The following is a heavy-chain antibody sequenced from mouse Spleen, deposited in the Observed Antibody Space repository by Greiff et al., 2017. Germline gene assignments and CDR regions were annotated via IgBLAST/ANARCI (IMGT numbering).Heavy chain of an antibody. V-gene: IGHV3-6*01. D-gene: IGHD2-3*01. CDR1: GYSITSGYY. CDR3: ARNDGYYVSYAMDY. J-gene: IGHJ4*01. Sequence: EVKLMESGPGLVKPSQSLSLTCSVTGYSITSGYYWNWIRQFPGNKLEWMGYISYDGSNNYNPSLKNRISITRDTSKNQFFLKLNSVTTEDTATYYCARNDGYYVSYAMDYWGQGTSVTVSS. CDR2: ISYDGSN.